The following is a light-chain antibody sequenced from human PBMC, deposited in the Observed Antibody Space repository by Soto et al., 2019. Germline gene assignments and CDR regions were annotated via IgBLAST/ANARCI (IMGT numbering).Light chain of an antibody. CDR1: QSINRW. Sequence: DIQMTQSPSTLSASLGDRVTVTCRASQSINRWLAWYQQKPGRAPNLLISDASTLQSGVPSRFSGSGSGTEFTLTISSLQPDDFATYYCQQYSTYSVTFGGGTKVEIK. V-gene: IGKV1-5*01. CDR2: DAS. J-gene: IGKJ4*01. CDR3: QQYSTYSVT.